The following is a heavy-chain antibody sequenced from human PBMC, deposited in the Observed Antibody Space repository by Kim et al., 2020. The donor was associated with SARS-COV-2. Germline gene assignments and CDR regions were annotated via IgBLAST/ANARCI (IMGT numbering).Heavy chain of an antibody. CDR3: AKDPPHDMMVVAATPYFDY. CDR2: ISGSGGST. CDR1: GFTFSSYA. D-gene: IGHD2-15*01. Sequence: GGSLRLSCAASGFTFSSYAMSWVRQAPGKGLEWVSAISGSGGSTYYADSVKGRFTISRDNSKNTLYLQMKSLRAEDTAVYYCAKDPPHDMMVVAATPYFDYWGQGTLVTVSS. J-gene: IGHJ4*02. V-gene: IGHV3-23*01.